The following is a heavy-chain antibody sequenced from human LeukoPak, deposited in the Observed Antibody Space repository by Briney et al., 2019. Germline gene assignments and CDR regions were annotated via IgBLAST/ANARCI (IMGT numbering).Heavy chain of an antibody. Sequence: PSETLSLTCTVSGGPITKNCWSWIRQPPGKGLEWIGYVYYSGSTNYNPSLKSRVTISIDTSKNQFSLRLSSVTTADTAVYYCARDLNGSSHFDFWGQGTLVTVSS. CDR3: ARDLNGSSHFDF. V-gene: IGHV4-59*01. D-gene: IGHD1-1*01. J-gene: IGHJ4*02. CDR2: VYYSGST. CDR1: GGPITKNC.